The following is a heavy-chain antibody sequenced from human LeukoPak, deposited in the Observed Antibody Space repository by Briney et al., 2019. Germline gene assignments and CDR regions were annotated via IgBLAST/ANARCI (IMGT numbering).Heavy chain of an antibody. CDR3: ARDADGYED. J-gene: IGHJ4*02. CDR2: IKEDGSED. V-gene: IGHV3-7*01. Sequence: GGPLRLSCAASGFTVSSNYMSWVRQAPGKGLEWVANIKEDGSEDYYADSVKGRFAISKDNAKNSLYLQMNNLRAEDTAMYYCARDADGYEDWGQGTLVIVSS. D-gene: IGHD5-24*01. CDR1: GFTVSSNY.